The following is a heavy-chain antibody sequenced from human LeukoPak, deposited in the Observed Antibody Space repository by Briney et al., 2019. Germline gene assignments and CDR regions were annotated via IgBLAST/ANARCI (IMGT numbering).Heavy chain of an antibody. V-gene: IGHV4-34*01. CDR2: INHSGST. J-gene: IGHJ4*02. Sequence: PSETLSLTCGVYGGSFKGYYWSWIRQPPGKGLEWIGEINHSGSTNYNPSLKSRVTISVDTSKNQFSLKLSSVTAADTAVYYCARGRVPLPSYGSRYYFDYWGQGTLVTVSS. CDR1: GGSFKGYY. CDR3: ARGRVPLPSYGSRYYFDY. D-gene: IGHD5-18*01.